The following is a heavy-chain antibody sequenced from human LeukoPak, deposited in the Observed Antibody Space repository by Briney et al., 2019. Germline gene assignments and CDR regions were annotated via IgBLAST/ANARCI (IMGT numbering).Heavy chain of an antibody. CDR2: ISFDGSNK. CDR3: ARALPTVDRYWYFDL. J-gene: IGHJ2*01. CDR1: GFTFSSYT. D-gene: IGHD2-2*01. Sequence: GGSLRLSCAASGFTFSSYTIHWVRQPPGKGLEWVAVISFDGSNKYYADSVKGRFTISRDNSKNTLYLQMNSLRAEDTAVYYCARALPTVDRYWYFDLWGRGTLVTVSS. V-gene: IGHV3-30-3*01.